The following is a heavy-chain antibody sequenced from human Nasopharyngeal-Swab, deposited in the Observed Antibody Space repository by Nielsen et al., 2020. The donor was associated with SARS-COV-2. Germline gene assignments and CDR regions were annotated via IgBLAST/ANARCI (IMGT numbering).Heavy chain of an antibody. CDR2: IYPGDSDT. Sequence: KVSCKGSGYSCTSYWIGWVRQMPGKGLEWMGIIYPGDSDTRYSPSFQGQVTISADKSISTAYLQWSSLKASDTAMYYCARHVVRGYDPNYYYYYMDVWGKGTTVTVSS. CDR3: ARHVVRGYDPNYYYYYMDV. J-gene: IGHJ6*03. V-gene: IGHV5-51*01. CDR1: GYSCTSYW. D-gene: IGHD5-12*01.